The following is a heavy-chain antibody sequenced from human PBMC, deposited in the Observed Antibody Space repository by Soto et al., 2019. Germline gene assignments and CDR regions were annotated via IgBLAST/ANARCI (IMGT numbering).Heavy chain of an antibody. D-gene: IGHD6-13*01. CDR2: IDPSDSYT. CDR1: GYSFTSYW. V-gene: IGHV5-10-1*01. CDR3: ARHISAGTFLWWFDP. J-gene: IGHJ5*02. Sequence: GASLKISCKGSGYSFTSYWISGVRQVPGKGLEWMGRIDPSDSYTNYSPSFQGHVTISADKSISTAYLQWSSLKASDTAMYYCARHISAGTFLWWFDPWGQGTLVTVSS.